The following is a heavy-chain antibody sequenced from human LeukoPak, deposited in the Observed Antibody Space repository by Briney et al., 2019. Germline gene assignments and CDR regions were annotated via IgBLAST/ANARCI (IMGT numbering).Heavy chain of an antibody. V-gene: IGHV3-11*01. D-gene: IGHD2-2*01. CDR3: ARSNIVVVPAGMARPGWFDP. CDR2: ISSSGSTI. Sequence: KPGGSLRLSCAASGFTFSDYYMSWIRQAPGKGLEWVSYISSSGSTIYYADSVKGRFTISRDNAKNSLYLQMNSLRAEDTAVYYCARSNIVVVPAGMARPGWFDPWGQGTLVTVSS. J-gene: IGHJ5*02. CDR1: GFTFSDYY.